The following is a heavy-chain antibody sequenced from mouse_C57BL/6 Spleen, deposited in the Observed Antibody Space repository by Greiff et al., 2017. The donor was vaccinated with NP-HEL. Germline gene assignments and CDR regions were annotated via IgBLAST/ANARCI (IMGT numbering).Heavy chain of an antibody. D-gene: IGHD2-4*01. CDR3: ARGDDYFYAMDY. CDR2: IYPGDGDT. Sequence: VQLQQSGAELVKPGASVKISCKASGYAFSSYWLNWVKQRPGKGLEWIGQIYPGDGDTNYNGKFKGKATLTADKSSSTAYMQLSSLTSEDSAVYFCARGDDYFYAMDYWGQGTSVTVSS. J-gene: IGHJ4*01. CDR1: GYAFSSYW. V-gene: IGHV1-80*01.